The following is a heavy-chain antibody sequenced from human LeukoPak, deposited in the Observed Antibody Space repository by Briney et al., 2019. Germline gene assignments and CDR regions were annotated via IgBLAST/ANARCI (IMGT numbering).Heavy chain of an antibody. J-gene: IGHJ6*03. V-gene: IGHV4-39*01. CDR3: ARNRDRPSDYMDV. D-gene: IGHD2-15*01. CDR2: IYYSGRP. CDR1: GFTFSSYAMH. Sequence: GSLRLSCAASGFTFSSYAMHWVRQAPGKGLEWVGSIYYSGRPSQNPSLKSRVAVSADTSENQFSLKLSSVTAADTAVYYCARNRDRPSDYMDVWGKGTTVTVSS.